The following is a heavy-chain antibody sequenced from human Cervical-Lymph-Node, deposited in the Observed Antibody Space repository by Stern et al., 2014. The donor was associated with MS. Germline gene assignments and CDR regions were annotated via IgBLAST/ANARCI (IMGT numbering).Heavy chain of an antibody. CDR2: ISSYNCNT. CDR3: ARGLLGSENAFDI. D-gene: IGHD2-15*01. Sequence: VQLVQSGAEVKKPGASVKVSCKASGYTFTSYGISWVRMAPGQGLEWMGLISSYNCNTNHAQKLQARVTMTTDTSTSTADMELRSLRSDDTAVYYCARGLLGSENAFDIWGQGTMVTVSS. CDR1: GYTFTSYG. J-gene: IGHJ3*02. V-gene: IGHV1-18*01.